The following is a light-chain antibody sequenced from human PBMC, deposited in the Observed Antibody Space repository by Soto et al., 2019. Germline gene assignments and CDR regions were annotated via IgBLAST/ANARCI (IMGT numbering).Light chain of an antibody. CDR3: QQYNSYST. CDR1: QSISSW. CDR2: KAS. V-gene: IGKV1-5*03. J-gene: IGKJ1*01. Sequence: DIQMTQSPSTLSASVGDRVTITCRASQSISSWSAWYQQKPGKAPKVLIYKASSLESGVPSRFSGSGSGTEFTLTISSLQPDDFATYYCQQYNSYSTFGQGTKV.